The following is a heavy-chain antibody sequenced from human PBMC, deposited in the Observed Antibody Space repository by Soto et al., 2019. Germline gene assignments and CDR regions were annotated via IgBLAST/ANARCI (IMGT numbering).Heavy chain of an antibody. CDR2: ITISTTYI. Sequence: EVQLVESGGGLVKPGGSLRLSCAASGFSFSSYSMNWVRQAPGKGLEWVSSITISTTYIYYADSVKGRFTISRDDAKNSLYLQMNSLGAEDTAVYYCARDAIFGVVISAFDIWGQGTMVTVSS. J-gene: IGHJ3*02. CDR1: GFSFSSYS. D-gene: IGHD3-3*01. CDR3: ARDAIFGVVISAFDI. V-gene: IGHV3-21*01.